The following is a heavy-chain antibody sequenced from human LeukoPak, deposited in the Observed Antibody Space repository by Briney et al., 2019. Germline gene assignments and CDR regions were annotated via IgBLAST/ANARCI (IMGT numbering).Heavy chain of an antibody. CDR1: GGSISSYY. Sequence: SETLSLTCTVSGGSISSYYWSWIRQPPGKGLEWIGYIYYSGSTNYNPSLKSRVTISVDTSKNQFSLKLSSVTAADTAVYYCARHLRNSGYDLYYYDSSGFDYWGQGTLVTVSS. D-gene: IGHD3-22*01. V-gene: IGHV4-59*08. CDR3: ARHLRNSGYDLYYYDSSGFDY. CDR2: IYYSGST. J-gene: IGHJ4*02.